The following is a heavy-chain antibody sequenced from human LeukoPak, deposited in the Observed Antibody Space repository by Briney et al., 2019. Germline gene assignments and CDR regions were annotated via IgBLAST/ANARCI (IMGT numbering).Heavy chain of an antibody. CDR1: GGSISSSSYY. CDR2: IYYSGST. D-gene: IGHD3-10*01. V-gene: IGHV4-39*01. Sequence: SETLSLTCTVSGGSISSSSYYWGWIRQPPGKGLEWIGYIYYSGSTNYNPSPKSRVTISVDTSKNQFSLKLSSVTAADTAVYYCARPLGLWFGDHWGAFDIWGQGTMVTVSS. J-gene: IGHJ3*02. CDR3: ARPLGLWFGDHWGAFDI.